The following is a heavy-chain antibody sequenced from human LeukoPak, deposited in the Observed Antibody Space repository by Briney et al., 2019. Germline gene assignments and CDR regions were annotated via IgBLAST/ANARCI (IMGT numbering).Heavy chain of an antibody. V-gene: IGHV4-59*01. J-gene: IGHJ3*02. D-gene: IGHD1-26*01. Sequence: PSETLSLTCTVSGGSISTYYWSWIRQPPGKGLEWIGYIYYSGSTKYNPSLKSRVTISVDTSKNQFSLNLSSVTAADTAVYYCARESREAFDIWGQGTMVTVSP. CDR2: IYYSGST. CDR1: GGSISTYY. CDR3: ARESREAFDI.